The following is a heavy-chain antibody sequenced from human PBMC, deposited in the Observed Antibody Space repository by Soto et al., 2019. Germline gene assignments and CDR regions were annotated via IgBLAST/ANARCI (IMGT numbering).Heavy chain of an antibody. CDR2: IYYSGGT. CDR3: ARDLRSSPTSTHYDYGMDV. CDR1: GGSITNFF. D-gene: IGHD6-13*01. V-gene: IGHV4-59*12. Sequence: SETLSLTCTVSGGSITNFFWSWIRQPPGKGLEWIGDIYYSGGTNYNPSLKSRVIISVDTSKNQFSLKLSSVTAADTAVYYCARDLRSSPTSTHYDYGMDVWGQGTTVTVSS. J-gene: IGHJ6*02.